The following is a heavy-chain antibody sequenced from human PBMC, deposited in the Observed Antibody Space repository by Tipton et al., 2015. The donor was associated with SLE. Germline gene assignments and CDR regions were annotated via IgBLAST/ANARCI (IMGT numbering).Heavy chain of an antibody. Sequence: SLRLSCAASGFTFSSYSMNWVRQAPGKGLEWVSSISSSSSYIYYADSVKGRFTISRDNAKNSLYLQMNSLRAEDTAVYYCARVAHQLSPDAFDIWGQGTMVSVSS. CDR2: ISSSSSYI. D-gene: IGHD2-2*01. V-gene: IGHV3-21*01. CDR1: GFTFSSYS. J-gene: IGHJ3*02. CDR3: ARVAHQLSPDAFDI.